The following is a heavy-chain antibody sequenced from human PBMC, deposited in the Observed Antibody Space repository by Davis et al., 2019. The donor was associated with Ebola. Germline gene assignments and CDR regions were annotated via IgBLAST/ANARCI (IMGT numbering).Heavy chain of an antibody. J-gene: IGHJ5*02. D-gene: IGHD1-7*01. Sequence: SETLSLTCAVYGCSFSGYYWSWIRQPPGKGLEWIGEIHHSGSTNYNPSLKSRVTISVDTSKNQFSLTLSSVTAADTAVYYCARHGVFDWNYVWFDPWGQGTLVTVSS. CDR1: GCSFSGYY. CDR2: IHHSGST. CDR3: ARHGVFDWNYVWFDP. V-gene: IGHV4-34*01.